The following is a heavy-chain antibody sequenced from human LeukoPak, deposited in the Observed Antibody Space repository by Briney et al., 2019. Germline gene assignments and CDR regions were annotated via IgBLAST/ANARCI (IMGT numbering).Heavy chain of an antibody. Sequence: GGSLRLSCAASGFTFSSYAMSWVRQAPGKGLEWVSAISGSGGNTYYADSVKGRFTMFRDNSKNTLYLQMNSLRAEDTAVYFCAKTVSGSHSYQGGDYWGQGTLVTVST. V-gene: IGHV3-23*01. J-gene: IGHJ4*02. CDR2: ISGSGGNT. CDR1: GFTFSSYA. CDR3: AKTVSGSHSYQGGDY. D-gene: IGHD3-16*02.